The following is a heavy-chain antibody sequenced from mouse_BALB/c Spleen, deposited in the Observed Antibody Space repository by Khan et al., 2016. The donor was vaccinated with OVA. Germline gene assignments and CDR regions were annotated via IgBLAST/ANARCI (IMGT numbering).Heavy chain of an antibody. CDR3: ARGYFGNYEFAY. CDR1: GYTFTSYW. CDR2: IFPGTGIT. J-gene: IGHJ3*01. Sequence: QVQLQQSGAELVKPGASVKLSCKTSGYTFTSYWIQWVKQRPGQGLGWIGQIFPGTGITYYNENFKGKATLTVDTSSNTAYMQFSSLTSEDSADYYCARGYFGNYEFAYWGQGTLVTVSP. V-gene: IGHV1S132*01. D-gene: IGHD2-1*01.